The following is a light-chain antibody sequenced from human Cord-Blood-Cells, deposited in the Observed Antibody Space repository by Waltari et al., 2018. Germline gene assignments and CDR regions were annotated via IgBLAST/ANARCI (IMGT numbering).Light chain of an antibody. V-gene: IGLV2-11*01. J-gene: IGLJ2*01. CDR2: DVS. CDR3: CSYAGSYTFVV. Sequence: QSALTQPRSVSRSPGPSVPISCPGTSRDVGGHNYVSSYQQHPGAAPRLMIYDVSKRPSGVPDRFSGSNSGNTASLTISGLQAEDEADYCCCSYAGSYTFVVFGGGTKLTVL. CDR1: SRDVGGHNY.